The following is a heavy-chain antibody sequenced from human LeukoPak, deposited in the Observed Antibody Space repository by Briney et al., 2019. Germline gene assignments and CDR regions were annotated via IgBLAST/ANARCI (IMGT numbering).Heavy chain of an antibody. D-gene: IGHD4-17*01. Sequence: SVKVSCKASGYTFTSYGINWVRQATGQGLEWMGWMSPNSGNTGYAQKFQGRVTMNRNTPISTAYMELSSLRSEDTAVYYCARNPTVTTRRPRTSWFDPWGQGTLVTVSS. J-gene: IGHJ5*02. CDR1: GYTFTSYG. CDR2: MSPNSGNT. CDR3: ARNPTVTTRRPRTSWFDP. V-gene: IGHV1-8*01.